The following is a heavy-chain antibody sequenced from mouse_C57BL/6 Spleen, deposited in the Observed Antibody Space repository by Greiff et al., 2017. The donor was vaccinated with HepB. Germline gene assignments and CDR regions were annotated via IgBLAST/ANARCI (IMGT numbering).Heavy chain of an antibody. Sequence: VQLQQPGAELVMPGASVKLSCKASGYTFTGYWMHWVKQRPGQGLEWIGEIDPSDSYTNYNQKFKGKSTLTVDKSSSTAYMPLRSLTSEDSAVYYCATTYYYGPYYFDYWGQGTTLTVSS. J-gene: IGHJ2*01. D-gene: IGHD1-1*01. V-gene: IGHV1-69*01. CDR3: ATTYYYGPYYFDY. CDR2: IDPSDSYT. CDR1: GYTFTGYW.